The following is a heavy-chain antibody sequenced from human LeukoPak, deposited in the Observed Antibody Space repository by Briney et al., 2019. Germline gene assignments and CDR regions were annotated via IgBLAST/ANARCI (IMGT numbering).Heavy chain of an antibody. CDR3: AKDLEPTGIVVVPAAIGGDFDY. CDR2: ISYDGSNK. Sequence: GGSLRLSCAASGFTFSSYGMHWVRQAPGKGLEWVAVISYDGSNKYYADSVKGRFTISRDNSKNTLYLQMNSPRAEDTAVYYCAKDLEPTGIVVVPAAIGGDFDYWGQGTLVTVSS. CDR1: GFTFSSYG. D-gene: IGHD2-2*01. J-gene: IGHJ4*02. V-gene: IGHV3-30*18.